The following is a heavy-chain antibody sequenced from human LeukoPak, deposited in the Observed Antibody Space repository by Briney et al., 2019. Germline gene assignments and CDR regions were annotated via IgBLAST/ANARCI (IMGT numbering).Heavy chain of an antibody. CDR2: ISYSGST. CDR3: ARERIVVVPAAANWFDP. CDR1: GGSINNYY. J-gene: IGHJ5*02. Sequence: PETLSLTCTVSGGSINNYYWTWIRQPPGKGLEWLGYISYSGSTSYIPSLKSRVTISVDTSKNQFSLKLSSVTAADTAVYYCARERIVVVPAAANWFDPWGQGTLVTVSS. D-gene: IGHD2-2*01. V-gene: IGHV4-59*12.